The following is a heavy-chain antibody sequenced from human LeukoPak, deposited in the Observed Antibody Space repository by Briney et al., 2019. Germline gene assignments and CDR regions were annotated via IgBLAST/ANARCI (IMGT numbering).Heavy chain of an antibody. CDR2: ISASGRST. Sequence: GGSLTLSCAASGFTLDSYVMTWVRQAPGKGLEWVSGISASGRSTYYAGSVKGRFTISRDNSKNTLYLQMNSLRVEDTAVYYCAKGHPNPNKSYFDYWGQGTLVTVSS. CDR1: GFTLDSYV. J-gene: IGHJ4*02. V-gene: IGHV3-23*01. D-gene: IGHD1-14*01. CDR3: AKGHPNPNKSYFDY.